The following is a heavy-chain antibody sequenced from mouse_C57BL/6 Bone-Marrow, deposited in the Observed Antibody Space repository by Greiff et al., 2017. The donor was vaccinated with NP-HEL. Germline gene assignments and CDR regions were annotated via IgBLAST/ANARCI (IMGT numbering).Heavy chain of an antibody. V-gene: IGHV1-75*01. CDR1: GYTFTDYY. D-gene: IGHD1-1*01. J-gene: IGHJ2*01. CDR3: ARSNYYGSSYASFDY. CDR2: IFPGSGST. Sequence: VKLMESGPELVKPGASVKISCKASGYTFTDYYINWVKQRPGQGLEWIGWIFPGSGSTYYNEKFKGKATLTVDKSSSTAYMLLSSLTSEDSAVYFCARSNYYGSSYASFDYWGQGTTLTVSS.